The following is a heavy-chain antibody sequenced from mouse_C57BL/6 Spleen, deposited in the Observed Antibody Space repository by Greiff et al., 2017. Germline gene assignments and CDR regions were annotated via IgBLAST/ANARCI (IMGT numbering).Heavy chain of an antibody. Sequence: EVQLQQSGPELVKPGDSVKISCKASGYSFTGYFMNWVMQSHGKSLEWIGRINPYNGDTFYNQKFKGKATLTVDKSSSTADMELRSLTSEDSAVYYCARDGSGLYWYFDVWGTGTTVTVSS. D-gene: IGHD1-1*01. CDR1: GYSFTGYF. J-gene: IGHJ1*03. V-gene: IGHV1-20*01. CDR3: ARDGSGLYWYFDV. CDR2: INPYNGDT.